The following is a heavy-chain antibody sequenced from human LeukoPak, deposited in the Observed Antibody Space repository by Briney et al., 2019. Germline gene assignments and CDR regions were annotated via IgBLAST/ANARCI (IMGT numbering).Heavy chain of an antibody. CDR1: GFTFSTYS. V-gene: IGHV3-21*04. CDR2: ISSSGSYI. J-gene: IGHJ5*02. Sequence: TGGSLRLSCAASGFTFSTYSMNWVRQAPGKGLEWVSSISSSGSYIYYADSVKGRVTINSNDARNSLFLQMNSLRAGDTAVYYCARVSNPWGQGILVTVSS. CDR3: ARVSNP.